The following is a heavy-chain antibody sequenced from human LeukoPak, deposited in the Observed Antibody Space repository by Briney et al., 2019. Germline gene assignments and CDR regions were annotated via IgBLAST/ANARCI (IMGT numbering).Heavy chain of an antibody. Sequence: PSETLSLTCTVSGGSISSHYWGWIRQPPGKGLEWIGYIYYSGSTNYNPSLKSRVTISVDTSKNQFSLKLSSVTAADTAVYYCARVVVGATTSRFDPWGQGTLVTVSS. CDR3: ARVVVGATTSRFDP. CDR2: IYYSGST. CDR1: GGSISSHY. J-gene: IGHJ5*02. V-gene: IGHV4-59*11. D-gene: IGHD1-26*01.